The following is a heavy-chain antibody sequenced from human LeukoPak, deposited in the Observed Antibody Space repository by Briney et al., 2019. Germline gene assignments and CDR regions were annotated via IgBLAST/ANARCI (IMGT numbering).Heavy chain of an antibody. V-gene: IGHV1-69*13. D-gene: IGHD1-26*01. CDR3: ARAKRGSYYGYYYYYMDV. J-gene: IGHJ6*03. CDR2: IIPIFGTA. CDR1: GGTFSSYA. Sequence: GASVKVSCKASGGTFSSYAISWVRQAPGQGLEWMGGIIPIFGTANYAQKFQGRVTITADESTSTAYMELSSLRSEDTAVYYCARAKRGSYYGYYYYYMDVWGKGTTVTISS.